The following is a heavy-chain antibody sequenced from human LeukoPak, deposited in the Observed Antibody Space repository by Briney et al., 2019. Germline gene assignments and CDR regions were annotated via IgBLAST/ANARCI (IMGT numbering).Heavy chain of an antibody. Sequence: GSLRLSCAASGFTFSSYEMNWVRQAPGKGLEWVSYISSSGSTTNYADSVQGRFTISRDNAKNMLYLQMNSLRAEDTAVYYCVRDLRESDFWGQGTLVTVSS. V-gene: IGHV3-48*03. CDR2: ISSSGSTT. J-gene: IGHJ4*02. CDR1: GFTFSSYE. CDR3: VRDLRESDF.